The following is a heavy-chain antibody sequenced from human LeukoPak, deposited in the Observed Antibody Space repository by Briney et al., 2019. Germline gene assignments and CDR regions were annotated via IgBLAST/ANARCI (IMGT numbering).Heavy chain of an antibody. J-gene: IGHJ1*01. CDR2: INHSGST. CDR3: ATPNPAYCGGDCYFYFQH. Sequence: PSETLSLTCAVYGGALSGYYWSWIRQPPGKGLEWIGEINHSGSTNYNPSLKSRVTISVDTSKNQFSLKLSSVTAADTAVYYCATPNPAYCGGDCYFYFQHWGQGTLVTVSS. V-gene: IGHV4-34*01. CDR1: GGALSGYY. D-gene: IGHD2-21*02.